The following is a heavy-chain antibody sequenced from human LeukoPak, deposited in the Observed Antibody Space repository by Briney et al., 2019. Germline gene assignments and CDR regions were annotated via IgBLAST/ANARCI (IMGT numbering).Heavy chain of an antibody. CDR1: GGSISSSSYY. V-gene: IGHV4-39*01. CDR3: ARPATKYSGSFYFDY. CDR2: IYYSGST. D-gene: IGHD1-26*01. J-gene: IGHJ4*02. Sequence: KASETLSPTCTVSGGSISSSSYYWGWIRQPPGKGLEWIGSIYYSGSTYYNPSLKSRVTISVDTSKNQFSLKLSSVTAADTAVYYCARPATKYSGSFYFDYWGQGTLVTVSS.